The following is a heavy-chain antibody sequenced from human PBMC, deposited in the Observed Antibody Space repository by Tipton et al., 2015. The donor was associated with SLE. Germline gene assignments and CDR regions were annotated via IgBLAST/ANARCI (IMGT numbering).Heavy chain of an antibody. V-gene: IGHV4-38-2*01. D-gene: IGHD6-6*01. CDR1: GYSISSGYY. Sequence: TLSLTCAVSGYSISSGYYWGWIRQPPGKGLEWIGEINHSGSTNYNPSLKSRVTISVDTSKNQFSLKLSSVTAADTAVYYCARPPMAARRGGAFDIWGQGTMVTVSS. CDR3: ARPPMAARRGGAFDI. CDR2: INHSGST. J-gene: IGHJ3*02.